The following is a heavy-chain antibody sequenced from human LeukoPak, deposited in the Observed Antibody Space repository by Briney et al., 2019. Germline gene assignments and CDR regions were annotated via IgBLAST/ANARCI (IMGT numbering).Heavy chain of an antibody. V-gene: IGHV1-46*01. CDR2: INPSGGST. D-gene: IGHD1-26*01. CDR1: GYTFTGYY. J-gene: IGHJ4*02. Sequence: ASVKVSCKASGYTFTGYYIHWVRQAPGQGLEWMGIINPSGGSTSYAQKFQGRVTMTRDTSTSTVYMELSSLRSEDTAVYYCATDPTEGDDYWGQETLVTVSS. CDR3: ATDPTEGDDY.